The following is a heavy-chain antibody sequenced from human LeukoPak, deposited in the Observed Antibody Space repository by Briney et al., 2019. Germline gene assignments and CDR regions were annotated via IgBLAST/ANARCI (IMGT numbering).Heavy chain of an antibody. D-gene: IGHD6-13*01. CDR1: GFTFSIYA. V-gene: IGHV3-23*01. Sequence: GGSLRLSCAASGFTFSIYAMTWVRQAPGKGLEWVSAVSGSGGSTYYADSVTGRFTISRDNSKNTLYLQMNSLRAEDTAVYLCAKAGIIAADFNYYFDYWGQGTLVTVSS. CDR2: VSGSGGST. J-gene: IGHJ4*02. CDR3: AKAGIIAADFNYYFDY.